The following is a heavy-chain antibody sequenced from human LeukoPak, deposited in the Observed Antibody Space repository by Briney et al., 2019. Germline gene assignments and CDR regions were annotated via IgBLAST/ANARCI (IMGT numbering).Heavy chain of an antibody. CDR2: IYYSGST. CDR1: GGSIGSSSHY. D-gene: IGHD3-3*01. Sequence: SETLSLTCTGSGGSIGSSSHYWGWLRQPPGRGLEWFGSIYYSGSTYYNPSLKSRVTVSVDTSKNQFSLRLSSVTAADTAVYYCARHVPATIFFNWFDPWGQGTLVTVSS. J-gene: IGHJ5*02. CDR3: ARHVPATIFFNWFDP. V-gene: IGHV4-39*01.